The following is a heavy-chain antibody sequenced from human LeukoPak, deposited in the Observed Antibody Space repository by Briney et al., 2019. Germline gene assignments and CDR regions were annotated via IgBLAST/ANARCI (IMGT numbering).Heavy chain of an antibody. CDR1: GFTFSSYA. Sequence: GGSLRLSCAASGFTFSSYAMSWVRQAPGKGLEWVSTITVSGGSTYYADSVKGRFTISRDNSKNTLDLQMNSLRAEDTAVYYCAKANWGSGYWGQGTLVTVYS. D-gene: IGHD7-27*01. J-gene: IGHJ4*02. V-gene: IGHV3-23*01. CDR3: AKANWGSGY. CDR2: ITVSGGST.